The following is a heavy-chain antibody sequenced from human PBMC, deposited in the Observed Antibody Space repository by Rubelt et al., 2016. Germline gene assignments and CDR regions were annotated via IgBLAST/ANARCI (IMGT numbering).Heavy chain of an antibody. J-gene: IGHJ3*02. CDR2: IHYTGST. CDR3: ARGYYSDGRAAFDI. Sequence: QVQLQESGPGLVKPSETLSLTCTVPGGSISNYYWRWIRKPPGKGLAWLGYIHYTGSTKNNLSLKSRVTISVDTSKNQFSLNLTSVTAADTAVYYCARGYYSDGRAAFDIWGQGTMVTVSS. CDR1: GGSISNYY. D-gene: IGHD3-10*01. V-gene: IGHV4-59*01.